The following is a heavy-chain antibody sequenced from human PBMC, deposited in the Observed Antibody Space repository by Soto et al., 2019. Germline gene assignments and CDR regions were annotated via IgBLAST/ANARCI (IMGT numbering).Heavy chain of an antibody. CDR3: ATAMGIFGVVITRGFDY. J-gene: IGHJ4*02. V-gene: IGHV3-9*01. CDR1: GFTFDDYA. D-gene: IGHD3-3*01. CDR2: ISWNSGSI. Sequence: EVQLVESGGGLVQPGRSLRLSCAASGFTFDDYAMHWVRQAPGKGLEWVSGISWNSGSIGYADSVKGRFTISRDNAKNSLYLQMNSLRAEDTALYYCATAMGIFGVVITRGFDYWGQGTLVTVSS.